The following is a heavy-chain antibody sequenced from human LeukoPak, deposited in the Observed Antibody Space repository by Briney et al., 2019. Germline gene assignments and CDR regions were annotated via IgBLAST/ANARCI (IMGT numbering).Heavy chain of an antibody. V-gene: IGHV4-39*01. CDR2: IYYSGST. Sequence: SETLSLTCTVSGGSISSSSYYWGWIRQPPGKGLEWIGSIYYSGSTYYNPSLKSRVTISVDTSKNQFSLKLSSVTAADTAVYYCARLYYMDVWGKGTTVTISS. CDR3: ARLYYMDV. CDR1: GGSISSSSYY. J-gene: IGHJ6*03.